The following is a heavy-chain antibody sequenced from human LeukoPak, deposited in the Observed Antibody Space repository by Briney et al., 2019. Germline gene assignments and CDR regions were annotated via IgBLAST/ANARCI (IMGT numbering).Heavy chain of an antibody. D-gene: IGHD3-10*01. V-gene: IGHV1-18*01. CDR3: ARDLPVLLWFGAQSGFDP. Sequence: GASVKASCKASGYTFTSYGISWVRQAPGQGLEWMGWISAYNGNTNYAQKLQGRVTMTTDTSTSTAYMELRSLRSDDTAVYYCARDLPVLLWFGAQSGFDPWGQGTLVTVSS. CDR1: GYTFTSYG. J-gene: IGHJ5*02. CDR2: ISAYNGNT.